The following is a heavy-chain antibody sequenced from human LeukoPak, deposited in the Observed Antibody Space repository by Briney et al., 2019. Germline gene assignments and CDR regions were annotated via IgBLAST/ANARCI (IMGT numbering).Heavy chain of an antibody. CDR3: AKASRLYYYDSSGYNFQH. V-gene: IGHV3-23*01. CDR1: GFTFSSYA. J-gene: IGHJ1*01. Sequence: PGGSLRLSCAASGFTFSSYAMSWVRQAPGKGLEWVSAISGSGGSAYYADSVKGRFTISRDNSKNTLYLQMNSLRAEDTAVYYCAKASRLYYYDSSGYNFQHWGQGTLVTVSS. CDR2: ISGSGGSA. D-gene: IGHD3-22*01.